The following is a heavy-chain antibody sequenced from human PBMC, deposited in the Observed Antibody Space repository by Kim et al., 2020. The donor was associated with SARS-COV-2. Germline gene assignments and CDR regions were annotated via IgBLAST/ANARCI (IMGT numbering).Heavy chain of an antibody. Sequence: GGSLRLSCTASGFTVSSNYMSWVRQAPGKGLEWVSVIYSGCSTYYADSVKGRFTISRDNSKNTLYLQMNSLRAEDTAVYYCARVGSGGGYYYYYMDVWGKGTTVTVSS. V-gene: IGHV3-53*01. CDR1: GFTVSSNY. CDR3: ARVGSGGGYYYYYMDV. D-gene: IGHD3-3*01. J-gene: IGHJ6*03. CDR2: IYSGCST.